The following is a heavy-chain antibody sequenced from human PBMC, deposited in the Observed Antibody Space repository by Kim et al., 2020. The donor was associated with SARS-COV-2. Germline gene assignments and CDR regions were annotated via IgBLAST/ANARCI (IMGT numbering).Heavy chain of an antibody. J-gene: IGHJ4*02. CDR2: INHSGST. Sequence: SETLSLTCAVYGGSFSGYYWSWIRQPPGKGLEWIGEINHSGSTNYNPSLKSRVTISVDTSKNQFSLKLSSVTAADTAVYYCARGSRKWLLLRSYFDYWGQGTLVTVSS. CDR3: ARGSRKWLLLRSYFDY. CDR1: GGSFSGYY. V-gene: IGHV4-34*01. D-gene: IGHD3-22*01.